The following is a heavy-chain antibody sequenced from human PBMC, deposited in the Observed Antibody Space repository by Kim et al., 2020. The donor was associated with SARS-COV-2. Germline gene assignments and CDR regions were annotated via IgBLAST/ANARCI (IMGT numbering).Heavy chain of an antibody. Sequence: GGSLRLSCAASGFAFSSYAMNWVRQAPGKGLEWVSVIGGAGFTTYYADSVKGPFTISRDNSKNTVYLQMNSLRAEDTAIYYCAKVYTRGQSYLDSWDQGTLVTVSS. CDR1: GFAFSSYA. CDR3: AKVYTRGQSYLDS. J-gene: IGHJ4*02. V-gene: IGHV3-23*01. CDR2: IGGAGFTT. D-gene: IGHD1-20*01.